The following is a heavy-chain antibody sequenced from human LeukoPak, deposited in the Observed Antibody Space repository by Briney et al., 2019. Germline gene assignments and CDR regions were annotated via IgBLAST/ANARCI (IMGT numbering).Heavy chain of an antibody. CDR1: GFTFSSYG. CDR2: IRYDGSNK. Sequence: GGSLRLSCAASGFTFSSYGMHWVRQAPGKGLEWVAFIRYDGSNKYYADSVKGRFTISRDNSKNTLYLQMNSLRAEDTAVYYCAPGGQIVGAPFDYWGQGTLVTVSS. V-gene: IGHV3-30*02. J-gene: IGHJ4*02. CDR3: APGGQIVGAPFDY. D-gene: IGHD1-26*01.